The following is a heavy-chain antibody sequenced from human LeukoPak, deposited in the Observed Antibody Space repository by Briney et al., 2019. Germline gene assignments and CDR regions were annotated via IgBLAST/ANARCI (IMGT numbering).Heavy chain of an antibody. Sequence: ASVKVSCKASGGTFSSYAISWVRQAPGQGLEWMGWISAYNGNTNYAQKLQGRVTMTTDTSTSTAYMELRSLRSDDTAVYYCARDVVAATGDSEDFDPWGQGTLVTVSS. V-gene: IGHV1-18*01. J-gene: IGHJ5*02. CDR1: GGTFSSYA. CDR2: ISAYNGNT. D-gene: IGHD2-15*01. CDR3: ARDVVAATGDSEDFDP.